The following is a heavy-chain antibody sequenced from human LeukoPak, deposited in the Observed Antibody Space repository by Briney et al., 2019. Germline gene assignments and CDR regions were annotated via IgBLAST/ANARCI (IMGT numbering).Heavy chain of an antibody. CDR3: ARGDDYGDYGWFDP. V-gene: IGHV4-38-2*02. CDR2: IYHSGST. D-gene: IGHD4-17*01. J-gene: IGHJ5*02. Sequence: SETLSLTCTVSGYSISSGYYWGWIRQPPGKGLEWIGSIYHSGSTYYNPSLKSRVTISVDTSKNQFSLKLSSVTAADTAVYYCARGDDYGDYGWFDPWGQGTLVTVSS. CDR1: GYSISSGYY.